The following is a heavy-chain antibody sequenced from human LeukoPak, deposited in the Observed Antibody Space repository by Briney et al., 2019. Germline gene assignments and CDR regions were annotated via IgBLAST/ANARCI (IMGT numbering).Heavy chain of an antibody. Sequence: QAGGSLRLSCLASGFTFRNHGMHWVRQAPGKGLEWVAVIWFDAANKYYSDSVKGRFTISRDNSKNTLYLQMFSLRAEDTAVYYCARDRKELTYYYYGADVWGQGTTVTVSS. J-gene: IGHJ6*02. CDR3: ARDRKELTYYYYGADV. V-gene: IGHV3-33*01. D-gene: IGHD1-7*01. CDR2: IWFDAANK. CDR1: GFTFRNHG.